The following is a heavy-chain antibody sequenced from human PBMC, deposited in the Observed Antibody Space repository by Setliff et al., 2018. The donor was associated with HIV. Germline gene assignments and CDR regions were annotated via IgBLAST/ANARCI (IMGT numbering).Heavy chain of an antibody. V-gene: IGHV3-73*01. Sequence: KVSCKASGYTFTNYAMHWVRQASGKGLEWVGRIRGDYGASRSGRFTISRDDSKNTAYLQITNLQIEDTAVYYCARPRYCISTNCYEAFDYWGQGTLVTVSS. CDR2: IRGD. CDR3: ARPRYCISTNCYEAFDY. J-gene: IGHJ4*02. CDR1: GYTFTNYA. D-gene: IGHD2-2*01.